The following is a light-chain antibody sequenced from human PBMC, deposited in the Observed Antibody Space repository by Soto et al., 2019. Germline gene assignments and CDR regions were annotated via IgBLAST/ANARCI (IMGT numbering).Light chain of an antibody. Sequence: QSALTQPVSVSGSPGQSITISCTGTSSDVGGYNYVSWYQQHPGKAPKLMISEVSNRPSGVSNRFSGSKSGNTASLTISGLQAEDEADYYCSSYTSSSTLVFGGGTKVTVL. J-gene: IGLJ2*01. CDR3: SSYTSSSTLV. CDR2: EVS. CDR1: SSDVGGYNY. V-gene: IGLV2-14*01.